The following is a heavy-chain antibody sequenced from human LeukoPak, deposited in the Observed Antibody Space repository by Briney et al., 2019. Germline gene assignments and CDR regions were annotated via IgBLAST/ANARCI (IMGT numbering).Heavy chain of an antibody. V-gene: IGHV3-15*01. CDR1: GFTFSNAW. CDR3: IWSSSWYGYFDY. D-gene: IGHD6-13*01. CDR2: IKSKTDGGTT. J-gene: IGHJ4*02. Sequence: PGGSLRLSCAASGFTFSNAWMSWVRQAPGKGLEWVGRIKSKTDGGTTDYAAPVKGRFTISRGDSKNTLYLQMNSLKTEDTAVYYCIWSSSWYGYFDYWGQGTLVTVSS.